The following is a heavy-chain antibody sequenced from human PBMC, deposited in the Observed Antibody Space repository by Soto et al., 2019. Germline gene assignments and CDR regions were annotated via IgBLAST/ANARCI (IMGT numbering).Heavy chain of an antibody. CDR3: ATEVLVYYDFCSGYSHY. CDR2: IKEDGSDM. D-gene: IGHD3-3*01. Sequence: EVQLVESGGGLVQPGGSLRLSCAASGFTFSSYWMSWVRQAPGKGLEWVANIKEDGSDMYYVDSVKGRFTISRDNATNSLSLQMNRRRAEDTAVYNRATEVLVYYDFCSGYSHYWGQGTLVTVSS. CDR1: GFTFSSYW. V-gene: IGHV3-7*01. J-gene: IGHJ4*02.